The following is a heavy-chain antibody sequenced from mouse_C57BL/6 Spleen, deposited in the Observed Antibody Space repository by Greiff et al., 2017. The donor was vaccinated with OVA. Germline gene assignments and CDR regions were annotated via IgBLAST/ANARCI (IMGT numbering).Heavy chain of an antibody. Sequence: QVQLQQPGAELVKPGASVKMSCKASGYTFTSYWITWVKQRPGQGLEWIGDIYPGSGSTNYNEKFKSKATLTVDTSSSTAYMQLSSLTSEDSAVYYCARWGGYYVGFAYWGQGTLVTVSA. J-gene: IGHJ3*01. CDR2: IYPGSGST. D-gene: IGHD2-3*01. CDR3: ARWGGYYVGFAY. V-gene: IGHV1-55*01. CDR1: GYTFTSYW.